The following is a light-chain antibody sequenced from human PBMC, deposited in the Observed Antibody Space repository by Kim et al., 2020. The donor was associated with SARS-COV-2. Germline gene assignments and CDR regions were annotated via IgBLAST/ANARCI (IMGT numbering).Light chain of an antibody. CDR3: QQYYGIPVT. Sequence: DFEMTQSPDSLAVSLGETATINCKSSQSVLYSSDNKDYLAWYQQKPGQPPKLLIYWASTRESGVPDRFSGSGSGTDFTLTISSLQAEDVAVYYCQQYYGIPVTFGGGTKVEI. CDR1: QSVLYSSDNKDY. J-gene: IGKJ4*01. V-gene: IGKV4-1*01. CDR2: WAS.